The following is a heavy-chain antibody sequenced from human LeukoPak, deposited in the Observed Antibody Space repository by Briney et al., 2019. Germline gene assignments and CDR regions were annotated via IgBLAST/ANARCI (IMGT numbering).Heavy chain of an antibody. V-gene: IGHV1-2*02. CDR1: GYTFTGYF. Sequence: ASVKVSCKASGYTFTGYFMYWVRQAPGQGLEWMGWINPNSGGTNYAQKFQGRVTMTRDTSISTAYMELSRLRSDNTAVYYCARPLGDGGYNTFDYWGQGALVTVSS. CDR3: ARPLGDGGYNTFDY. J-gene: IGHJ4*02. CDR2: INPNSGGT. D-gene: IGHD5-24*01.